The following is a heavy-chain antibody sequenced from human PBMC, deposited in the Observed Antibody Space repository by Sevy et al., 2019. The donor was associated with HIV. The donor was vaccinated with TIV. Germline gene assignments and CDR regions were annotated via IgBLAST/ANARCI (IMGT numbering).Heavy chain of an antibody. V-gene: IGHV3-23*01. Sequence: GGSLRLSCAASGFIFSGYVMSWVRQAPGKGLEWVSGISASGGSTYYADSVKGRFTISRDNSKNTLDLQMNSLRVEDTAVYYCEKDASSSRTGGTFQHWGQGTLVTVSS. CDR3: EKDASSSRTGGTFQH. CDR1: GFIFSGYV. D-gene: IGHD6-13*01. J-gene: IGHJ1*01. CDR2: ISASGGST.